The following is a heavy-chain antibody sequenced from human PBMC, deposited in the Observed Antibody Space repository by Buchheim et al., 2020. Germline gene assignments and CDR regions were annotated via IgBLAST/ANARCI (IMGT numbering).Heavy chain of an antibody. V-gene: IGHV4-59*01. CDR3: ARARYGYYDQFDY. Sequence: QVQLQESGPGLVKPSETLSLICTVSGGSISNYYWSWIRQPPGKGLEWIGYIYYSGSAYYNPSLKSRVTISVDTSKNHFSLKLRSVTAADTAVYYCARARYGYYDQFDYWGQGTL. D-gene: IGHD5-18*01. CDR2: IYYSGSA. J-gene: IGHJ4*02. CDR1: GGSISNYY.